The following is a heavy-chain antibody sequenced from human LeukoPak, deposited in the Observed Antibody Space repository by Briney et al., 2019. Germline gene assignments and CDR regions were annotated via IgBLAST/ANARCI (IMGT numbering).Heavy chain of an antibody. Sequence: SETLSLTCAVYGGSFSGYYWSWIRQPAGKGLEWIGRIYTSGSTNYNPSLKSRVTMSVDTPKNQFSLKLSSVTAADTAVYYCARDYGEMFDYWGQGTLVTVSS. D-gene: IGHD3-10*01. CDR1: GGSFSGYY. CDR3: ARDYGEMFDY. CDR2: IYTSGST. V-gene: IGHV4-4*07. J-gene: IGHJ4*02.